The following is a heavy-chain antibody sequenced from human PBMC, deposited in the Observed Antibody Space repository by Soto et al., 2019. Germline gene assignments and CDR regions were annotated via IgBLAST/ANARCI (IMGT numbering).Heavy chain of an antibody. Sequence: QVQLQESGPGLVKPSQTLSLTCTVSGGSISSGGDYWNWTRHHPGKGLEWIGYIYYSGSTYYNPSLKSRVTLSVDTSKNHFSLKLSSVTAADTAVYYCARATPYYYYGMDVWGQGTTVTVSS. CDR2: IYYSGST. CDR3: ARATPYYYYGMDV. D-gene: IGHD2-15*01. V-gene: IGHV4-31*03. J-gene: IGHJ6*02. CDR1: GGSISSGGDY.